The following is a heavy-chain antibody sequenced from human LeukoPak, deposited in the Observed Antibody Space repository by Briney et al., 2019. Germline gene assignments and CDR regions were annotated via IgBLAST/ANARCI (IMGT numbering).Heavy chain of an antibody. CDR1: GFSFSDYY. Sequence: KAGGSLRLSCAASGFSFSDYYMSWMRQAPGKGLEWVSYISSSSSYTNYADSVKGRFTISRDNAKNSLYLQMNSLRAEDTAVYYCARVRSGSPGDYYGMDVWGQGTTVTVSS. J-gene: IGHJ6*02. CDR3: ARVRSGSPGDYYGMDV. CDR2: ISSSSSYT. D-gene: IGHD3-10*01. V-gene: IGHV3-11*05.